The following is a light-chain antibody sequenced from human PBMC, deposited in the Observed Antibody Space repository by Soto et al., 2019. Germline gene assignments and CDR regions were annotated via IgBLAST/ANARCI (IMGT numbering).Light chain of an antibody. Sequence: DIVMTQFPDSLAVSLGERATINCKSGQSVLSSSNSKSYLAWYQQKPGQPPKLLIYWASTRESGVPDRFSGSGSGTDFTLTISSLQAEDVAVYSCQQYFSTPTFGQGTKVEIK. CDR2: WAS. V-gene: IGKV4-1*01. CDR1: QSVLSSSNSKSY. J-gene: IGKJ1*01. CDR3: QQYFSTPT.